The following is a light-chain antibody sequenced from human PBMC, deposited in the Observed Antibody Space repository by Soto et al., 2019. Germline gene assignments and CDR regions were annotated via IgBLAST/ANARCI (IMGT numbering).Light chain of an antibody. CDR3: QQYGSSRT. J-gene: IGKJ1*01. CDR1: QSVSSSY. Sequence: EIVLTQSPGTLSLSPGERATLSCRASQSVSSSYLAWYQQKPGQAPRLLIYGASSRATGIPDRFSGSGSGTDFTLPISRLELEDFAVYYCQQYGSSRTFGQGTKVEIK. CDR2: GAS. V-gene: IGKV3-20*01.